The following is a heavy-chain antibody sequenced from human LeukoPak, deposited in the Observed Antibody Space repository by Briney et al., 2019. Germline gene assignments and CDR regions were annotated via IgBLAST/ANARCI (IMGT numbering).Heavy chain of an antibody. D-gene: IGHD2/OR15-2a*01. CDR1: GFTFSSYA. V-gene: IGHV3-74*01. Sequence: GGSLSLSCAASGFTFSSYAMIWVRQAPGKGLEGVSSINADGSSTSYADSMKGRFTISRDNAKNTLYLQMNSLRAEDTAVYYCASQQSFHYYYMDVWGKGTTVTVSS. CDR2: INADGSST. CDR3: ASQQSFHYYYMDV. J-gene: IGHJ6*03.